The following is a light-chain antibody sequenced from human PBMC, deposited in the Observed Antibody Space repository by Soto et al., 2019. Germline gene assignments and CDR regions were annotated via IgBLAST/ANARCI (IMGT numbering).Light chain of an antibody. CDR1: QNIGNY. CDR3: KQFTIPLWT. Sequence: DIQMTQSPSSLSASVGDRVTITCRASQNIGNYLNWYYQKPGKAPNLLIYAATSLHSGVPSRFSGGGSGTHSTLTTRSLKPENFPTYYGKQFTIPLWTFAPGTRG. CDR2: AAT. J-gene: IGKJ1*01. V-gene: IGKV1-39*01.